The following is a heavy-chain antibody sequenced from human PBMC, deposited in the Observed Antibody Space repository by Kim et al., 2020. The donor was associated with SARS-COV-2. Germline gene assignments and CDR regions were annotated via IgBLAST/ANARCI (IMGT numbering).Heavy chain of an antibody. V-gene: IGHV3-49*03. J-gene: IGHJ4*02. Sequence: GGSLRLSCTASGFTFGDYAMSWFRQAPGKGLEWVGFIRSKAYGGTTEYAASVKGRFTISRDDSKSIAYLQMNSLKTEDTAVYYCTRDRPYSGYFGGFDYWGQGTLVTVSS. CDR3: TRDRPYSGYFGGFDY. CDR1: GFTFGDYA. D-gene: IGHD5-12*01. CDR2: IRSKAYGGTT.